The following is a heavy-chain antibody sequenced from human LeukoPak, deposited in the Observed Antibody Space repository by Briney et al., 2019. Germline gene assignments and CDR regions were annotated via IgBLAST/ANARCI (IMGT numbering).Heavy chain of an antibody. CDR2: IGSDGSGT. V-gene: IGHV3-74*03. Sequence: GGSLRLSRAPSGFSLSGYWMHWVRQIPGKGLMWVARIGSDGSGTTYADPVKGRFTFPRENSKNTPYLQMNILRAEDAAVYHCKRVQAGGFGLMDVWGRGTTVTVSS. J-gene: IGHJ6*02. CDR3: KRVQAGGFGLMDV. D-gene: IGHD2-15*01. CDR1: GFSLSGYW.